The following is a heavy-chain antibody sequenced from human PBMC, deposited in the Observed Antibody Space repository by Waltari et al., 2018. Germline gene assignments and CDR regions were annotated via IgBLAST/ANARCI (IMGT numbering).Heavy chain of an antibody. CDR3: ARDCSGSWYYWFDP. V-gene: IGHV4-39*07. CDR2: IYYTGST. Sequence: QLRLQESGPGLVKPSETLSLTCTVPGGSISRSSYYWGWIRQPPGKGLEWIGSIYYTGSTYYNPSLKSRVTISVDTSKNQFSLKLSSVTAADTAVYYCARDCSGSWYYWFDPWGQGTLVTVSS. J-gene: IGHJ5*02. CDR1: GGSISRSSYY. D-gene: IGHD6-13*01.